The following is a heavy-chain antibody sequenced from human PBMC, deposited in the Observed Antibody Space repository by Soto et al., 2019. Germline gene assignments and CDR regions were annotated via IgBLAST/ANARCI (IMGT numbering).Heavy chain of an antibody. D-gene: IGHD2-2*01. CDR3: ARGGLYCSSTSFDWGADYGTDV. CDR2: TYYRSKWYN. V-gene: IGHV6-1*01. J-gene: IGHJ6*02. Sequence: SLTCAISGDSVSSNSAAWNWIRQSPSRGLEWLGRTYYRSKWYNDYAVSVKSRITINPDTSENQFSLQLNSVTPEDTAVYYCARGGLYCSSTSFDWGADYGTDVWCQGPTVTV. CDR1: GDSVSSNSAA.